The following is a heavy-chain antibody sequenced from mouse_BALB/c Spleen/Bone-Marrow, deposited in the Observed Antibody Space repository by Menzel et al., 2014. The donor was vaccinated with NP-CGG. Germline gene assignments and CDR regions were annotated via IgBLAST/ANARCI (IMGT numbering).Heavy chain of an antibody. J-gene: IGHJ4*01. CDR3: AKAAYYDYDGRAMDY. CDR1: GYTFTSNI. Sequence: VHVKQSGPELVKPGASVKMSCKASGYTFTSNIINWVKQKPGQGLEWIGYINPYNDVTKYNEKLKGKATLTSDMSSNTAYMELSSLTSEDSAVYYCAKAAYYDYDGRAMDYWGQGTSVIVSS. V-gene: IGHV1-14*01. D-gene: IGHD2-4*01. CDR2: INPYNDVT.